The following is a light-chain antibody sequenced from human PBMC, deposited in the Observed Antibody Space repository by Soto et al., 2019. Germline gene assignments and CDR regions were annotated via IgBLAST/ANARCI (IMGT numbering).Light chain of an antibody. V-gene: IGKV1-5*01. J-gene: IGKJ1*01. Sequence: DIQMTQSPSTLSASVGDRVTITCRASQSISSWLAWYQQKPGKAPKLLIYDASSLESGVPSRFSGSGSGTEFTLTIRSLQPDDFATHYCQQYNSYSTFGQGTKVDI. CDR2: DAS. CDR3: QQYNSYST. CDR1: QSISSW.